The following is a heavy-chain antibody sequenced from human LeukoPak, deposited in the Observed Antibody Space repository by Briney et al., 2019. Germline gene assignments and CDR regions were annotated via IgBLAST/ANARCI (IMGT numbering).Heavy chain of an antibody. CDR3: ARVGGGYCSSTSCYDPGTYYGMDV. V-gene: IGHV4-34*01. CDR1: GGSFSGYF. D-gene: IGHD2-2*01. CDR2: ISHSGST. Sequence: SETLSLTCAVYGGSFSGYFWSWIRQPPGKGLEWIAEISHSGSTNYNPSLKSRVTISVDTSKNQFSLKLSSVTAADTAVYYCARVGGGYCSSTSCYDPGTYYGMDVWGQGTTVTVSS. J-gene: IGHJ6*02.